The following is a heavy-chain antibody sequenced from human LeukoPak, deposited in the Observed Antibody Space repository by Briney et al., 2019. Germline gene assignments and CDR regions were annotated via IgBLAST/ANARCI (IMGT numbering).Heavy chain of an antibody. CDR1: GGSISSSSYY. Sequence: TPSETLSLTCTVSGGSISSSSYYWGWIRQPPGKGLEWIGSIYYSGSTYYNPSLKSRVTISVDTSKNQFSLKLSSVTAADTAVYYCARDSSSVYYGSGSYYLWGQGTLVTVSS. CDR3: ARDSSSVYYGSGSYYL. D-gene: IGHD3-10*01. V-gene: IGHV4-39*07. CDR2: IYYSGST. J-gene: IGHJ4*02.